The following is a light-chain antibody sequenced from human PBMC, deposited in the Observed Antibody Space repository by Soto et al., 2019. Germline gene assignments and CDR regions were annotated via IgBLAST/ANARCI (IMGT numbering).Light chain of an antibody. CDR1: RNDVGGYNY. Sequence: QSVVTQPPSASGSPGQSVTISCTGTRNDVGGYNYVSWYQQHPGKAPKLMMYEVIKRPSWVPDRFSGSKSGNTASLTVSGLQAEDEADYYCSSYAGANNLVVFGGGTQLTVL. CDR3: SSYAGANNLVV. CDR2: EVI. V-gene: IGLV2-8*01. J-gene: IGLJ2*01.